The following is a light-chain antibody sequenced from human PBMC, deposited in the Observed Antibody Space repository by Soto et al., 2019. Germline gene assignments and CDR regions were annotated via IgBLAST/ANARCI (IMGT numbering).Light chain of an antibody. V-gene: IGLV2-23*02. CDR3: CSYAGTSPSL. J-gene: IGLJ1*01. CDR1: SSDVGSYNL. Sequence: QSVLTQPASVSGSPGQSITISCTGTSSDVGSYNLVSWYQQHPGKAPKLMIYEVSKRPSGVSNRFSGSKSGNTASLTISGLQALDVAYYYCCSYAGTSPSLFATGTKVTGL. CDR2: EVS.